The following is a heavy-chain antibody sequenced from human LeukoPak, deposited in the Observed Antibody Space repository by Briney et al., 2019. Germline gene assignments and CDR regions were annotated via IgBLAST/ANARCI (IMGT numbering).Heavy chain of an antibody. CDR3: AKTAPLAGYSSSWYQGGFDY. CDR1: GFTFSSYE. CDR2: ISSSGSTI. J-gene: IGHJ4*02. Sequence: GGSLRLSCAASGFTFSSYEMNWVRQAPGKGLEWVSYISSSGSTIYYADSVRGRFTIVTDNAKNSLYLQMNSLRAEDTAVYYCAKTAPLAGYSSSWYQGGFDYWGQGTLVTVSS. V-gene: IGHV3-48*03. D-gene: IGHD6-13*01.